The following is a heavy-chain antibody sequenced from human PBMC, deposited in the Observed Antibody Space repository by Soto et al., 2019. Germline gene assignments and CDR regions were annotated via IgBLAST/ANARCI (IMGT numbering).Heavy chain of an antibody. CDR1: GGSISSGGYS. V-gene: IGHV4-30-2*01. CDR3: ARAEYCSSTSCPTSSWFDP. J-gene: IGHJ5*02. D-gene: IGHD2-2*01. CDR2: IYHSGST. Sequence: KTSETLSLTCAVSGGSISSGGYSWSWIRQPPGKGLEWIGYIYHSGSTYYNPSLKSRVTISVDRSKNQFSLKLSSVTAADTAVYYCARAEYCSSTSCPTSSWFDPWGQGTLVTVSS.